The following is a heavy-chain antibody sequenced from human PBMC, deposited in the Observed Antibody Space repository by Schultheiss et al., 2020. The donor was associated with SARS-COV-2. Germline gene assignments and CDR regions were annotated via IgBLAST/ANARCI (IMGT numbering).Heavy chain of an antibody. CDR3: ARGIWGSEVYGMDV. J-gene: IGHJ6*02. CDR1: GGSISSYY. Sequence: SETLSLTCTVSGGSISSYYWSWIRQPPGKGLEWIGYIYYSGSTNYNPSLKSRVTISVDTSKNQFFLKLTSVTAADTAVYYCARGIWGSEVYGMDVWGQGTTVTVSS. V-gene: IGHV4-59*12. CDR2: IYYSGST. D-gene: IGHD3-16*01.